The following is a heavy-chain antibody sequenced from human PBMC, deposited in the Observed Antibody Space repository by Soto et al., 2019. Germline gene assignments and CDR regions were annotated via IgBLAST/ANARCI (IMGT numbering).Heavy chain of an antibody. CDR2: INADNGNT. Sequence: ASVKVSCKASGYTFTSYGISSVRQAPGQRLEWMGWINADNGNTKYSQKFQGRVTITRDTSASTAYMELSSLRSEDTAVYYCARTVGYYYGMDVWGQGTTVTVSS. CDR1: GYTFTSYG. V-gene: IGHV1-3*01. J-gene: IGHJ6*02. D-gene: IGHD4-17*01. CDR3: ARTVGYYYGMDV.